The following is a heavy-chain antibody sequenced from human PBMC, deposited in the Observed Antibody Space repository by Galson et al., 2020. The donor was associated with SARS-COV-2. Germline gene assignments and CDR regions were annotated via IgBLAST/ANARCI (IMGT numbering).Heavy chain of an antibody. Sequence: GESLKISCAASGFKFDDYTMHWVRQAPGKGLEWVSPISWDGYSTYYSDSVKGRFTISRDNNKNSLYLQMNSLRTEDTALYYCATASSSGGAEYWGQGTLVTSPQ. J-gene: IGHJ4*02. CDR3: ATASSSGGAEY. V-gene: IGHV3-43*01. CDR1: GFKFDDYT. CDR2: ISWDGYST. D-gene: IGHD6-19*01.